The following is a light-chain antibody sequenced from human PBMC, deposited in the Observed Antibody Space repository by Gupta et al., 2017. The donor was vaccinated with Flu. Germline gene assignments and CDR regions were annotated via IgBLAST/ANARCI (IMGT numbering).Light chain of an antibody. V-gene: IGKV3-15*01. J-gene: IGKJ2*03. CDR1: QSVSSN. Sequence: ELVMTKSPATLSVSPGARATLSCRASQSVSSNLAWYQQKPGQAPRLLIYGASTRATGIPARFSGSGSGTDFSVTISSLQSEDFAVYFCQQYNNWPPYSFGQGTKLEIK. CDR2: GAS. CDR3: QQYNNWPPYS.